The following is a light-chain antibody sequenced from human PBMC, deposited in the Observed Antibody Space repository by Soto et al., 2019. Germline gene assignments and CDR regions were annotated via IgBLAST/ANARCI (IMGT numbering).Light chain of an antibody. J-gene: IGKJ2*01. Sequence: EIVLTQSPGTLSLSPGERATLSCRASQVFSSSYLAWYQQKPGQAPRLLIYGASGRATGIPDRFSGSGSGTDFTHTISRLEPEDFAVFYCQQYGSSPMYTFGQGNKLEIK. CDR1: QVFSSSY. CDR3: QQYGSSPMYT. CDR2: GAS. V-gene: IGKV3-20*01.